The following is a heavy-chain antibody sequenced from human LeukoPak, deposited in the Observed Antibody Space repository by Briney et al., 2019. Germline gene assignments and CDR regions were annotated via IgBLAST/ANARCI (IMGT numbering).Heavy chain of an antibody. Sequence: GGSLRLSCAASGFTFSSYSMNWVGQAPGKGLEWVSSISSSSSYIYYADSVKGRFTISRDNAKNSLYLQMNSLRAEDTAVYYCARDRGVSRRFDYWGQGTLVTVSS. CDR3: ARDRGVSRRFDY. J-gene: IGHJ4*02. CDR2: ISSSSSYI. V-gene: IGHV3-21*01. CDR1: GFTFSSYS. D-gene: IGHD3-10*01.